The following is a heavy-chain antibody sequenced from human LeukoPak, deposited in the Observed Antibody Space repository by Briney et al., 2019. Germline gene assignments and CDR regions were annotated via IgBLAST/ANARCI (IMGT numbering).Heavy chain of an antibody. J-gene: IGHJ4*02. CDR1: GGTFSSYA. CDR2: IIPIFGTA. CDR3: ARELRAAVAGIDY. D-gene: IGHD6-19*01. Sequence: GASVKVSCKASGGTFSSYAISWVRQAPGQGLEWMGGIIPIFGTANYAQKFQGRVTITADESTSTAYMELSSLRSEDTAVYYCARELRAAVAGIDYWGQGTLVTVSS. V-gene: IGHV1-69*01.